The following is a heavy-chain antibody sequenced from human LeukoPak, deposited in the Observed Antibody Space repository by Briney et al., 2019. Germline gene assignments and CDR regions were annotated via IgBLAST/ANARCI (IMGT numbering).Heavy chain of an antibody. CDR1: GFTFSSYG. CDR3: ARSRRIPAKNYYGSGSLDY. J-gene: IGHJ4*02. Sequence: GGSLRLSCAASGFTFSSYGMHWVRQAPGKGLEWVAVIWYDGSNKYYADSVKGRFTISRDNSKNTLYLQMNSLRAEDTAVYYCARSRRIPAKNYYGSGSLDYWGQGTLVTVSS. V-gene: IGHV3-33*01. D-gene: IGHD3-10*01. CDR2: IWYDGSNK.